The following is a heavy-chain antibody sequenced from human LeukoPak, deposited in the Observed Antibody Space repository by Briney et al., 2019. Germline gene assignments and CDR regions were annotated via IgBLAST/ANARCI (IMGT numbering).Heavy chain of an antibody. CDR2: ISSSSSYI. CDR3: AKDPTPRYCSGGSCYTHYGMDV. J-gene: IGHJ6*02. V-gene: IGHV3-21*01. CDR1: GFTFSSYT. D-gene: IGHD2-15*01. Sequence: GGSLRLSCAASGFTFSSYTMNWVRQAPGKGLEWVSSISSSSSYIYHADSVKGRLTISRDNAKNSLYLQMNSLRAEDTAVYYCAKDPTPRYCSGGSCYTHYGMDVWGQGTTVTVSS.